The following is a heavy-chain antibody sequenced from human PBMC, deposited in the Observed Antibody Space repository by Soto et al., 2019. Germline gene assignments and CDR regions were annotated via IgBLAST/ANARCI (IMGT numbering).Heavy chain of an antibody. CDR3: ARHSLQLERTFDY. CDR2: ISSSSDYA. CDR1: GVSFDGYT. V-gene: IGHV3-21*04. J-gene: IGHJ4*02. D-gene: IGHD1-1*01. Sequence: GGSLRLSCAASGVSFDGYTMAWVRQAPGKGLEWASSISSSSDYAYYVDSAKGRFTISRDNSKNTLYLQMNSLRVDDTAVYYCARHSLQLERTFDYWGQGTLVTVSS.